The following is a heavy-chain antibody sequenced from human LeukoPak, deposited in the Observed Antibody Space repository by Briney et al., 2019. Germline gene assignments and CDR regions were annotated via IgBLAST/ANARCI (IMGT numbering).Heavy chain of an antibody. CDR2: INSDGSST. J-gene: IGHJ4*02. Sequence: GGSLRLSCAASRFTFSSYWMHWVRQAPGKGLVWVSRINSDGSSTTYADSVKGRFTISRDNAKNTLYLQMNSLRAEDTAVYYCAGGYCGGDCSADYWGQGTLVTVSS. CDR1: RFTFSSYW. CDR3: AGGYCGGDCSADY. V-gene: IGHV3-74*01. D-gene: IGHD2-21*02.